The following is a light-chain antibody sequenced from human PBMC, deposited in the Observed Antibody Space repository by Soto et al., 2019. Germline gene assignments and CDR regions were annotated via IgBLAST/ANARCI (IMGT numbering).Light chain of an antibody. V-gene: IGKV1-17*03. J-gene: IGKJ1*01. CDR3: LQGNTYPYT. CDR2: GAS. Sequence: DIQMTQSPSAMSASVGDRVTITCRASRGINNDLAWFQQKPGKAPKCLIYGASKLQSGVPSRFSGSASGTEFTLTINGLQHEDFATYYCLQGNTYPYTFGQGTRVEVK. CDR1: RGINND.